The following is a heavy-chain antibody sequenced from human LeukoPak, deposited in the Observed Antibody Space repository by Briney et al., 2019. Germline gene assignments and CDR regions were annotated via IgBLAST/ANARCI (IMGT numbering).Heavy chain of an antibody. D-gene: IGHD2-15*01. CDR3: ARDGCSGGSCYLPYYYYYGMDV. V-gene: IGHV3-48*03. Sequence: GGSLRLSCAASGSTFSSYEMNWVRQAPGKGLEWVSYISSSGSTIYYADSVKGRFTISRDNAKNSLYLQMNSLRAEDTAVYYCARDGCSGGSCYLPYYYYYGMDVWGQGTTVTVSS. CDR1: GSTFSSYE. J-gene: IGHJ6*02. CDR2: ISSSGSTI.